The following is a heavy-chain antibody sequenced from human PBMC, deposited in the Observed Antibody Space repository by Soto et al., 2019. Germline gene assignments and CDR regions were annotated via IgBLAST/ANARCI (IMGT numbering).Heavy chain of an antibody. J-gene: IGHJ6*01. CDR1: GGSFSSDSFI. D-gene: IGHD1-26*01. CDR2: IYYSGTT. CDR3: ARDHKWDGMDV. V-gene: IGHV4-31*03. Sequence: QVQLEESGPGLVKPSQTLSLTCSVSGGSFSSDSFIWSWVRQFPGKGLEWIGYIYYSGTTYYNPSLRSRVMMSVDTSKNQFSLHLSSVTAADTAVYYCARDHKWDGMDVW.